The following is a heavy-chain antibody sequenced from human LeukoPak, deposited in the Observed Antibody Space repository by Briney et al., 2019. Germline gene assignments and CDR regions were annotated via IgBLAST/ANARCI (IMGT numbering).Heavy chain of an antibody. Sequence: GGSLRLSCAASGFTFSSYAMHWVRQAPGKGLEWVAVISYDGSNKYYADSVKGRFTISRDNSKNTLYLQMNSLRAEDTAVYYCAKSNQLPPYAFDIWGQGTMVTVSS. D-gene: IGHD2-2*01. CDR1: GFTFSSYA. V-gene: IGHV3-30-3*01. CDR3: AKSNQLPPYAFDI. CDR2: ISYDGSNK. J-gene: IGHJ3*02.